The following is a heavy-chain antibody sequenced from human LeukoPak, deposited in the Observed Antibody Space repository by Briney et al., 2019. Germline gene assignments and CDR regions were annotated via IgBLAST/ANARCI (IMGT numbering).Heavy chain of an antibody. CDR1: GGFISTGSYY. Sequence: SSETLSLTCTVSGGFISTGSYYWSWIRQPAGEGLEWIGRISTSGSTNYNPSLMSRVTISLDTSKNQFSLKLRSATAADTAVYYCARVTRGEDGHDWFDPWGQGILVTVSS. CDR2: ISTSGST. V-gene: IGHV4-61*02. J-gene: IGHJ5*02. CDR3: ARVTRGEDGHDWFDP. D-gene: IGHD3-16*01.